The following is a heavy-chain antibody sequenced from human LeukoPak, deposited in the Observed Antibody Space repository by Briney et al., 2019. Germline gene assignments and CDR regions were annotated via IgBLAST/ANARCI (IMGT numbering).Heavy chain of an antibody. CDR3: ATLDSYYDNSGRPLVPD. V-gene: IGHV1-24*01. CDR1: GYTPTDFS. D-gene: IGHD3-22*01. Sequence: GASVKVSCNISGYTPTDFSMHWVRQAPGKGLEWMGGFNREDDEAIYAPHFQGRVTVTEDTSTDTAYMELSSLRSEDAAVYYCATLDSYYDNSGRPLVPDWGQGTLVTVSS. J-gene: IGHJ4*02. CDR2: FNREDDEA.